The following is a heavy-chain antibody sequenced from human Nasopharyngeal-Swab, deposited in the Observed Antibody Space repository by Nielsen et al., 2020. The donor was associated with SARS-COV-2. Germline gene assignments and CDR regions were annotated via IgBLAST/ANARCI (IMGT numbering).Heavy chain of an antibody. CDR2: INTNTGNP. J-gene: IGHJ6*03. D-gene: IGHD6-13*01. CDR1: GYTFTSYA. CDR3: ARGGSSSWYSYYYYYMDV. V-gene: IGHV7-4-1*02. Sequence: SVKVSCKASGYTFTSYAMNWVRQAPGQGLEWMGWINTNTGNPTYAQGFTGRFVFSLDTSVSTAYLQISSLKAEDTAVYYCARGGSSSWYSYYYYYMDVWGKGTTVTVSS.